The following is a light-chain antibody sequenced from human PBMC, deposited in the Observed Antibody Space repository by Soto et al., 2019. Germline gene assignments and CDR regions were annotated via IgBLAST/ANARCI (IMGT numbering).Light chain of an antibody. CDR1: QSVSSSY. CDR2: GAS. V-gene: IGKV3-20*01. CDR3: QQYGSSQT. Sequence: DIVLTQSPGTLSLSPGERATLSCRASQSVSSSYLAWYQQKPGQAPRLLIYGASSMATGIPDRFSGSGSGTDFTLTISRLEPEDFAVYYCQQYGSSQTFGQGTKVEIK. J-gene: IGKJ1*01.